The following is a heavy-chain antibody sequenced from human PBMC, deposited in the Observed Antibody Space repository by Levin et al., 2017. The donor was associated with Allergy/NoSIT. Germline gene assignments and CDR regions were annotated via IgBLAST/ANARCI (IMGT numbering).Heavy chain of an antibody. V-gene: IGHV3-30-3*01. CDR1: GFTFSSYA. D-gene: IGHD6-13*01. CDR3: ARDHIPGYHYYYYGMDV. J-gene: IGHJ6*02. Sequence: SCAASGFTFSSYAMHWVRQAPGKGLEWVAVISYDGSNKYYADSVKGRFTISRDNSKNTLYLQMNSLRAEDTAVYYCARDHIPGYHYYYYGMDVWGQGTTVTVSS. CDR2: ISYDGSNK.